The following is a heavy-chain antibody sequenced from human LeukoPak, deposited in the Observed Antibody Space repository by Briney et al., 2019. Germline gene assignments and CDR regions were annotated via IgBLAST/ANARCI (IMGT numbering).Heavy chain of an antibody. CDR2: ISWQSNTR. CDR1: GFLFYCYW. V-gene: IGHV3-9*01. J-gene: IGHJ6*02. D-gene: IGHD3-3*01. Sequence: GGSPRLFWSASGFLFYCYWIGLGRPGSGEGLGGGSGISWQSNTRKYADSVRGRFTISRDNAKNSLYLQMNSLKLEDAALYYCVKDRDFWSGLDVWGQGTMVTVS. CDR3: VKDRDFWSGLDV.